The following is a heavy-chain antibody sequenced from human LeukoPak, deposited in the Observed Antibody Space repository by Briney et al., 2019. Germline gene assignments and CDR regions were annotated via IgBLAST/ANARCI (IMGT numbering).Heavy chain of an antibody. CDR3: AREVTGAGTFDY. Sequence: ASVKVSCKASGYTSTSYAINWVRQAPGQGLEWMGRINTNTGTPTYVQGFTGRFVFSLDTSVSTTYLQITNLKAEDTAVYYCAREVTGAGTFDYWGQGTLVTVSS. J-gene: IGHJ4*02. V-gene: IGHV7-4-1*02. D-gene: IGHD6-13*01. CDR2: INTNTGTP. CDR1: GYTSTSYA.